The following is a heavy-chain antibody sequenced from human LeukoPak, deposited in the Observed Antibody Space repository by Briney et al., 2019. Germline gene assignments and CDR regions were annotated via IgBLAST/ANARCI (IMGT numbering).Heavy chain of an antibody. D-gene: IGHD2-21*02. CDR2: ISHDGSNQ. V-gene: IGHV3-30-3*01. CDR1: GFTFTYYA. J-gene: IGHJ4*02. CDR3: ARQGDTGSWYFDY. Sequence: PGGSLRLSCAVSGFTFTYYAMHWVRPAPCKGLEWVAVISHDGSNQQYADSVKGQVTISRDNSKSTLYLQMDSLRAGDTAVYYCARQGDTGSWYFDYWGQGTLVTVSS.